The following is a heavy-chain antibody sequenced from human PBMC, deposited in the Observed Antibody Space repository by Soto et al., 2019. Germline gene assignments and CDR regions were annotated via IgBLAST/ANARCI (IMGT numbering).Heavy chain of an antibody. D-gene: IGHD2-21*02. Sequence: QVQLVQSGAEVKKPGSSVKVSCKASGGTFSSYAISWVRQAPGQGLEWMGGIIPIFGTANYAQKFQGRVTITADESTSTAYMGLSSLRSEDTAVYYCAREGGVTPPDYYYGMDVWGQGTTVTVSS. CDR3: AREGGVTPPDYYYGMDV. CDR2: IIPIFGTA. V-gene: IGHV1-69*12. CDR1: GGTFSSYA. J-gene: IGHJ6*02.